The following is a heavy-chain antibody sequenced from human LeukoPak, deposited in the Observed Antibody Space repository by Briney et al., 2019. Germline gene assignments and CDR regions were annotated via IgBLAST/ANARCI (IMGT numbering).Heavy chain of an antibody. V-gene: IGHV3-21*01. Sequence: GGSLRLSCAASGFTFSSYSMNWVRQAPGKGLEWVSSISGSSSYIYYADSVKGRFTIPRDNAKNSLYLQMDSLRAEDTAVYYCARVDYDILTGYYIYAFDIWGQGTMVTVSS. J-gene: IGHJ3*02. D-gene: IGHD3-9*01. CDR2: ISGSSSYI. CDR1: GFTFSSYS. CDR3: ARVDYDILTGYYIYAFDI.